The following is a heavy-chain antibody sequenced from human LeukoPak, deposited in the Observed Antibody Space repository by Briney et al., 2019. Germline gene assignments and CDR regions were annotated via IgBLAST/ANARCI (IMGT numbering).Heavy chain of an antibody. CDR1: GYSFTTYW. D-gene: IGHD3-10*01. Sequence: GESLEISCEASGYSFTTYWIGWVRQMPGKGLEWMGIIYPSDSDTRYIPSFQGQVAISSDKSITTVYLQWTNLKASDTAIYYCARTGYHYGSGSHYAFDIWGQGTVVTVSS. V-gene: IGHV5-51*01. CDR3: ARTGYHYGSGSHYAFDI. J-gene: IGHJ3*02. CDR2: IYPSDSDT.